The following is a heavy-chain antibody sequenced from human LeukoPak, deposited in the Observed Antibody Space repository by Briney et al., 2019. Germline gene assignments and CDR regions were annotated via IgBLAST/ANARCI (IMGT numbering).Heavy chain of an antibody. D-gene: IGHD6-19*01. CDR1: GFTSTIYA. V-gene: IGHV3-23*01. J-gene: IGHJ4*02. CDR3: ATVSKQWPDGYLDF. CDR2: IYGSGQTT. Sequence: GGALRLSSAASGFTSTIYAMTSVRQAPGKGLEGVSGIYGSGQTTYYTNAVKGRFTISRDNSKNTLYLQMSSLRLGDTAVYYCATVSKQWPDGYLDFWGQGALVTVSS.